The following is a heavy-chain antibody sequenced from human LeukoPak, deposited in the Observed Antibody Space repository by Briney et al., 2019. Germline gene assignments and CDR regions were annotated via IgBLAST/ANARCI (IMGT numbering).Heavy chain of an antibody. J-gene: IGHJ3*02. CDR1: GFTFSGSA. CDR3: ARGSVDAFDI. D-gene: IGHD6-19*01. Sequence: PGGSLRLSCAASGFTFSGSAMHWVRQASGKGLEWVGRIRSKANSYATAYAASVRGRFTISRDDSKNTAYLQMNSLKTEDTAVYYCARGSVDAFDIWGQGTMVTVSS. V-gene: IGHV3-73*01. CDR2: IRSKANSYAT.